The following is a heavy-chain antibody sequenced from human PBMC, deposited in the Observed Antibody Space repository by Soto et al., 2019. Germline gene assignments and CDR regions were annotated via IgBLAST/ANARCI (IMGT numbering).Heavy chain of an antibody. CDR3: ARGECSSNYCFTRWALDI. J-gene: IGHJ3*02. V-gene: IGHV4-34*01. CDR2: IHHSGRT. CDR1: GGSFSGYY. Sequence: PSETLSLTCAVYGGSFSGYYWTWTRQTPGKGLEWIGEIHHSGRTNYNPSLKSRVSISADTSKTQFSLNLTSVTAADTAVYYCARGECSSNYCFTRWALDIWGQGTVVTVSS. D-gene: IGHD2-2*01.